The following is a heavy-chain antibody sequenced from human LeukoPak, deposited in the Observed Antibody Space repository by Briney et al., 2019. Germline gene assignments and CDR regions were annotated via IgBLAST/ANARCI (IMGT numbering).Heavy chain of an antibody. CDR1: GFTFSSYG. CDR3: ASRSPALDY. CDR2: IWYDGSNK. J-gene: IGHJ4*02. Sequence: PGRSLRLSCAASGFTFSSYGMHWVRQAPGKGLEWVAVIWYDGSNKYYADSVKGRLTISRDNSKNTLYLQMNSLRADDTAVYYCASRSPALDYWGQGTLVTVSS. V-gene: IGHV3-33*01. D-gene: IGHD2-2*01.